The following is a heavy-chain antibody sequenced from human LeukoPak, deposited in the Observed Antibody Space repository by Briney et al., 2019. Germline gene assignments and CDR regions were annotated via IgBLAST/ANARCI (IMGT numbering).Heavy chain of an antibody. CDR3: AKGGAAAGTGYYYYYYMDV. CDR2: INWNGGST. CDR1: GFIFDDYG. J-gene: IGHJ6*03. V-gene: IGHV3-20*04. Sequence: GGSLRLSCAASGFIFDDYGMSWVRQAPGKGLEWVSGINWNGGSTGYADSLKGRFTISRDISKNTLYLQMNSLRAEDTAVYYCAKGGAAAGTGYYYYYYMDVWGKGTTVTVSS. D-gene: IGHD6-13*01.